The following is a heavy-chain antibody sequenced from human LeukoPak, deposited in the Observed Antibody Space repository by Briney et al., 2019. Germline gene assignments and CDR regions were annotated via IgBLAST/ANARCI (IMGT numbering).Heavy chain of an antibody. CDR2: IYYSGST. Sequence: SETLSLTSTVSGVSISSYYWSWLRQPPGQGLEWIGYIYYSGSTNYNPSLKSLATISVDTSKNQFSLKVNSVTAADPAVYFCARENYYDSSFYGLTGRFDYWGQGTLVTVSS. J-gene: IGHJ4*02. CDR1: GVSISSYY. CDR3: ARENYYDSSFYGLTGRFDY. V-gene: IGHV4-59*01. D-gene: IGHD3-22*01.